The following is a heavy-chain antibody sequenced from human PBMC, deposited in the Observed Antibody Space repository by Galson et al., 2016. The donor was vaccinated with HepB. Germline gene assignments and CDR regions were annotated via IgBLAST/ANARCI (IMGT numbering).Heavy chain of an antibody. Sequence: SLRLSCAASGFTFSDFGMHWVRQAPGKGLEWVALIWYDRSNKHYADSVKGRFTISRDNSKNTLYLQMNSLTAEDTAVYYCARFGGSLGRDVWGQGTTVTVSS. J-gene: IGHJ6*02. CDR1: GFTFSDFG. D-gene: IGHD2-15*01. V-gene: IGHV3-33*01. CDR2: IWYDRSNK. CDR3: ARFGGSLGRDV.